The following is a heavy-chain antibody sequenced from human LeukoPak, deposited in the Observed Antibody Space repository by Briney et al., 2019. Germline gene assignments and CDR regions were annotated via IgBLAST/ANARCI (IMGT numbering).Heavy chain of an antibody. V-gene: IGHV3-48*03. CDR1: GFTFTSYE. J-gene: IGHJ4*02. CDR3: ARDSSYYGSGSFSD. Sequence: PGRSLRLSSAASGFTFTSYEMNWVRQAPGKGLDWVSYISSSGSTIYYAGSVKGRFTISRDNAKNSLYLHMNNLRAQDTAVYYCARDSSYYGSGSFSDWGQGTLVTVSS. CDR2: ISSSGSTI. D-gene: IGHD3-10*01.